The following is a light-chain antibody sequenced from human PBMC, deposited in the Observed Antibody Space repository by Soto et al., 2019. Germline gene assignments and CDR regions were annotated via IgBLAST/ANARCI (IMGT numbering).Light chain of an antibody. CDR1: QSVSTS. Sequence: EVVLTQSPGTLSLSPGERATLSCRASQSVSTSVGWYQQKPGQAPRLLIYGASTRAAGIPDRFSGSGSGTDFTLTITRLEPEDSAVYFCQQYTGPPTTFGQGTRLEIK. V-gene: IGKV3-20*01. CDR3: QQYTGPPTT. CDR2: GAS. J-gene: IGKJ5*01.